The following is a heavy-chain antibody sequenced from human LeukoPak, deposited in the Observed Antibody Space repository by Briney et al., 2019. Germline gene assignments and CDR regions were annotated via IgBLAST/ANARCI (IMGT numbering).Heavy chain of an antibody. V-gene: IGHV4-59*04. Sequence: SETLSLTCTVSGGSISSYYWSWIRQPPGKGLEWIGYIYYSGSTYYNPSLKSRVTISVDTSKNQFSLKLSSVTAADTAVYYCASGRGYDYVWGSYRPTNWFDPWGQGTLVTVSS. CDR1: GGSISSYY. D-gene: IGHD3-16*02. CDR2: IYYSGST. J-gene: IGHJ5*02. CDR3: ASGRGYDYVWGSYRPTNWFDP.